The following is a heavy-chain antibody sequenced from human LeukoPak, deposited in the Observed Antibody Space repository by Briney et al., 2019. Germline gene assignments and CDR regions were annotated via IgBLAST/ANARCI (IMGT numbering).Heavy chain of an antibody. Sequence: PGGSLRLSCAASGFTFSSYSMYWVRQAPGKGLEWVSYISSSSSTIYYADSVKGRFTISRDNAKNSLYLQMNSLRAEDTAVYYCARGKNSGWPYYFDYWGQGTLVTVSS. CDR1: GFTFSSYS. D-gene: IGHD6-19*01. CDR3: ARGKNSGWPYYFDY. J-gene: IGHJ4*02. CDR2: ISSSSSTI. V-gene: IGHV3-48*01.